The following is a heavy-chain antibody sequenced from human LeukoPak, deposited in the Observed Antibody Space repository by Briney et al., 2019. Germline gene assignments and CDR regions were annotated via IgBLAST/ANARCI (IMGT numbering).Heavy chain of an antibody. CDR1: GGSISSSNW. D-gene: IGHD6-13*01. J-gene: IGHJ5*02. V-gene: IGHV4-4*02. CDR2: IYHSGST. Sequence: SETLSLTCAVSGGSISSSNWWCWVRPPPGEGLEWIGKIYHSGSTNYNPSLKSRVTISVDKSKNVFSLKLSSVTAADTAVYYCARAPPSTAAGSHNWFDPWGQGTLVTVSS. CDR3: ARAPPSTAAGSHNWFDP.